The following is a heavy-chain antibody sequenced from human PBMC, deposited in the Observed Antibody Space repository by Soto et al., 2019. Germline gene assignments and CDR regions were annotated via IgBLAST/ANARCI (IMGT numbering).Heavy chain of an antibody. D-gene: IGHD2-2*01. CDR2: INYSGNT. CDR3: AELAGYCSGTSCYGNYAMDV. Sequence: QLQLQESGPGLVKPSETLSLTCTVSGGSISSSNYYWGWIRQPPGKGLEWIGSINYSGNTYYDPALQRRVTISVDTSKSQFSLELSSVTAADTAVYYCAELAGYCSGTSCYGNYAMDVWGQGTTVTVSS. CDR1: GGSISSSNYY. V-gene: IGHV4-39*01. J-gene: IGHJ6*02.